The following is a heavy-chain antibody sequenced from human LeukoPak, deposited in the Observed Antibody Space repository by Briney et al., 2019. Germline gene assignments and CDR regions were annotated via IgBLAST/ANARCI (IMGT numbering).Heavy chain of an antibody. CDR2: IYYSGST. J-gene: IGHJ4*02. Sequence: SETLSLTCTVSGDSVSSGSYYWSWIRQPPGKGLEWIGYIYYSGSTNYNPSLKSRVTISVDTSKNQFSLKLSSVTAADTAVYYCAGSSARPLDYWGQGTLVTVSS. CDR3: AGSSARPLDY. V-gene: IGHV4-61*01. CDR1: GDSVSSGSYY. D-gene: IGHD1-26*01.